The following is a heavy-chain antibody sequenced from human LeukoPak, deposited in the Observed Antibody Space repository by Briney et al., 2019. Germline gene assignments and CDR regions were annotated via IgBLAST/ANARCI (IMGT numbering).Heavy chain of an antibody. CDR2: ISGSGGST. CDR3: AKDTELGSSPYFDY. CDR1: GFLFSSYA. Sequence: GGSLRLSCAASGFLFSSYAMNWVRQAPGKGLEWVSSISGSGGSTYYADSMKGRFTISRDNSKNILYLQMSNLRAEDTAVYYCAKDTELGSSPYFDYWGQGTLVTVSS. J-gene: IGHJ4*02. D-gene: IGHD7-27*01. V-gene: IGHV3-23*01.